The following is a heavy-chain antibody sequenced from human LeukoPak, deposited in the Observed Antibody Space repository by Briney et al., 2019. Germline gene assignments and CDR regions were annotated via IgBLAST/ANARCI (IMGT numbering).Heavy chain of an antibody. V-gene: IGHV3-74*01. CDR1: GFTFSSYW. D-gene: IGHD3-9*01. J-gene: IGHJ4*02. CDR3: AKSDILTGYYVPDY. CDR2: IDNDGRST. Sequence: GGSLRLSCEASGFTFSSYWMHWVRQAPGKGLVWVSRIDNDGRSTSYADSVKGRFTISRDNAKNTLYLQMNSLRAEDTAVYYCAKSDILTGYYVPDYWGQGTLVTVPS.